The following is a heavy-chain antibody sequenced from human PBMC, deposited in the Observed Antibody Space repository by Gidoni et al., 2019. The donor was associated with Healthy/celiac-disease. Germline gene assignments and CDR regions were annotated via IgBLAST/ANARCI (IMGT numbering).Heavy chain of an antibody. J-gene: IGHJ4*02. CDR2: IRQNGSEK. CDR3: ARDLSYYGSGSYYSAFDY. D-gene: IGHD3-10*01. V-gene: IGHV3-7*03. Sequence: EVQLVEPGGGLVQPGGSLRLSCAASGFTYSIYSMSWVRQAPGKGREWVANIRQNGSEKYYVDSVKGRFTISRDNAKNSLYLQMNSLRAEDTAVYYCARDLSYYGSGSYYSAFDYWGQGTLVTVSS. CDR1: GFTYSIYS.